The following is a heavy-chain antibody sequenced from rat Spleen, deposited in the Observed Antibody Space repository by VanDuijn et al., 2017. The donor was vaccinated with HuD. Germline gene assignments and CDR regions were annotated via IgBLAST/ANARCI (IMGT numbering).Heavy chain of an antibody. CDR3: AREGTVSRYFDF. D-gene: IGHD1-1*01. CDR2: MWSGGST. Sequence: QVQLMESGPGLVQPSETLSLTCPVSGFSVTSYNVHWVRQPPGKGLEWMGIMWSGGSTDYNSALKSRLSISRDTSKNQVFLKMNSLQSEDTTTYYCAREGTVSRYFDFWGPGTMVTVSS. V-gene: IGHV2-45*01. CDR1: GFSVTSYN. J-gene: IGHJ1*01.